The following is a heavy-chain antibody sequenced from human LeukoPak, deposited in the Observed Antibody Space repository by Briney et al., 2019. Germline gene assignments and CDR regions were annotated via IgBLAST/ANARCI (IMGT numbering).Heavy chain of an antibody. D-gene: IGHD3-22*01. CDR1: GGSISSGSCY. J-gene: IGHJ4*02. V-gene: IGHV4-61*02. CDR3: AIDYYDSRGHGGY. CDR2: IYTSGST. Sequence: SETLSSTCTVSGGSISSGSCYWSWIRQPAGKGLEWIGRIYTSGSTNYNPSLKSRVTISVDTSKNQVSLKLSSVTAADTAVYYCAIDYYDSRGHGGYWGKGTLVTVSS.